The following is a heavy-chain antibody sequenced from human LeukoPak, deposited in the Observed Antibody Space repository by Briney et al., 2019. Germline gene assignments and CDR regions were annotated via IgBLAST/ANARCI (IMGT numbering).Heavy chain of an antibody. Sequence: SETLSLTCAVYGGSFSGYYWNWIRQPPGKGLEWIGEINHSGSTNYNPSLKSRVTISLDTSKSQFSLRLTSMTAADTAVYYCARIFDSWGQGILVTVSS. CDR1: GGSFSGYY. V-gene: IGHV4-34*01. CDR2: INHSGST. J-gene: IGHJ4*02. CDR3: ARIFDS.